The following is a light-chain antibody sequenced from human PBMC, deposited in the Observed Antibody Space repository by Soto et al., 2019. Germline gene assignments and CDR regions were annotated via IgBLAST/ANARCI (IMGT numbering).Light chain of an antibody. J-gene: IGLJ3*02. CDR1: SSDVGGYNY. Sequence: QSVLTQPASVSGSPGQSITISCTGTSSDVGGYNYVSWYQQHPGKAPKLMIYQVSNRPSGVSDRFSGSKSGNTASLTISGLQPEDEGDYYCSSFTSSHTGVFGGGTKLTV. CDR2: QVS. CDR3: SSFTSSHTGV. V-gene: IGLV2-14*01.